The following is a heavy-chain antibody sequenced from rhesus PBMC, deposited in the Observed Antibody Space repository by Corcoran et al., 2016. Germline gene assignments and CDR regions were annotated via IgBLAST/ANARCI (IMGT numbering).Heavy chain of an antibody. Sequence: VQLQESGAGLGAPSETLALPCAVSGVAIGGHYLNWNRQSPGKGRGRVGYRVCWLGHEGGVNGTPLNNHAIGRVVTISTATSKNQFLLRLRSMTAADTAGYYCVRNLGSYVDFWGQGLRVTVSS. CDR2: RVCWLGHEGGVNGTP. CDR1: GVAIGGHY. J-gene: IGHJ3*01. V-gene: IGHV4-165*02. CDR3: VRNLGSYVDF. D-gene: IGHD3-16*01.